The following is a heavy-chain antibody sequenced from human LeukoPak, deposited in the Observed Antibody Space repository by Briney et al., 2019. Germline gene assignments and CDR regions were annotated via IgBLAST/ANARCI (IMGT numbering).Heavy chain of an antibody. CDR2: ISYDGSNK. J-gene: IGHJ4*02. D-gene: IGHD3-3*01. CDR3: AGDKHDFWSGYWYYFDY. CDR1: GFTFSSYA. V-gene: IGHV3-30*01. Sequence: GRSLRLSCAASGFTFSSYAMHWVRQAPGKGLEWVAVISYDGSNKYYADSVKGRFTISRDNSKNTLYLQMNSLRAEDTAVYYCAGDKHDFWSGYWYYFDYWGQGTLVTVSS.